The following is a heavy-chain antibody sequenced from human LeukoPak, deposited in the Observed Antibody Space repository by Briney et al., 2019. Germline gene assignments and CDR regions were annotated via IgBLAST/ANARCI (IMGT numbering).Heavy chain of an antibody. CDR2: IIPIFGTA. Sequence: SVTVSCTASGGTFSSYAISWVRQAPGQGLEWMGGIIPIFGTANYAQKFQGRVTITADESTSTAYMELSSLRSEDTAVYYCARESGYSSGWNFDYWGQGTLVTVSS. CDR3: ARESGYSSGWNFDY. D-gene: IGHD6-19*01. V-gene: IGHV1-69*01. J-gene: IGHJ4*02. CDR1: GGTFSSYA.